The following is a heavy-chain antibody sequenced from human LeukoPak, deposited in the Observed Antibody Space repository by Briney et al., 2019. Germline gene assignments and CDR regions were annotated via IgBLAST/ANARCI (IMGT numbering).Heavy chain of an antibody. D-gene: IGHD4-23*01. Sequence: PGGSLRLSCAASGFTFSSYGMHWVRQAPGKGLEWVAFIWYDGSNKYSADSVKGRFTISRDNSKNTLYLQMNTLRVEDTAVYYCARGATYGGGDYWGRGTLVTVSS. J-gene: IGHJ4*02. V-gene: IGHV3-33*01. CDR1: GFTFSSYG. CDR2: IWYDGSNK. CDR3: ARGATYGGGDY.